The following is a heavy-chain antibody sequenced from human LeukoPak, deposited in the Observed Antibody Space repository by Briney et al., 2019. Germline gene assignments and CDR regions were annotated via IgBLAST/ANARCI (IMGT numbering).Heavy chain of an antibody. CDR1: GYTFTSYA. Sequence: ASVKVSCKASGYTFTSYAMNWVRQAPGQGLEWMGWNNTNTGNPTYAQGFTGRFVFSLDTSVSTAYLQISSLKAEDTAVYYCVIAAAGRGYKRGGPVWFDPWGQGTLVTVSS. CDR2: NNTNTGNP. V-gene: IGHV7-4-1*02. J-gene: IGHJ5*02. CDR3: VIAAAGRGYKRGGPVWFDP. D-gene: IGHD6-13*01.